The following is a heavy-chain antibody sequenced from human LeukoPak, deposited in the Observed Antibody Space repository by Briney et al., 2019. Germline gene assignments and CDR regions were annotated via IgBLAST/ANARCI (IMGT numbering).Heavy chain of an antibody. D-gene: IGHD2-21*01. Sequence: GGSLRLSCVASGFNFNLYYMSWIRQTPGKGLEWVSATSHDESNKLYADSVKGRFTISRDNSRDTVYLQMNNLRLDDAGTYYCARSRLGLSLSVMDYWGQGSLVTVSA. CDR1: GFNFNLYY. CDR2: TSHDESNK. CDR3: ARSRLGLSLSVMDY. V-gene: IGHV3-30*03. J-gene: IGHJ4*01.